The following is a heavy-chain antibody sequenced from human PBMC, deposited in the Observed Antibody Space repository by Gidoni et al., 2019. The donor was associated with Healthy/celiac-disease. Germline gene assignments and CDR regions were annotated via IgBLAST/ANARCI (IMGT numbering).Heavy chain of an antibody. J-gene: IGHJ4*02. V-gene: IGHV1-69*01. CDR3: ARSYCSGGSCYGNNY. Sequence: QVQPVQSGAEVDKPGASLKVSCKASGRTFSSYAINWVRQAPGQGLEWMGGIIPIFGTANYAQKFQGRVTITADESTSTAYMELSSLRSEDTAVYYCARSYCSGGSCYGNNYWGQGTLVTVSS. CDR2: IIPIFGTA. D-gene: IGHD2-15*01. CDR1: GRTFSSYA.